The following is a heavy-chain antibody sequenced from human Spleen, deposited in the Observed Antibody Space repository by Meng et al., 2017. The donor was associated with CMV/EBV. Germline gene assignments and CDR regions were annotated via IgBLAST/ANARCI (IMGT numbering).Heavy chain of an antibody. CDR3: AKDAHGSGYDQYYFDC. Sequence: GESLKISCAASGFNFRNYTMNWVRDAPDMGLEWVALIRHDGSKEYYVDSVKGRFTISRDNSKKTLDLQMISQGAEDTAGYYCAKDAHGSGYDQYYFDCWGQGTLVTVSS. CDR2: IRHDGSKE. J-gene: IGHJ4*02. V-gene: IGHV3-30*02. CDR1: GFNFRNYT. D-gene: IGHD6-25*01.